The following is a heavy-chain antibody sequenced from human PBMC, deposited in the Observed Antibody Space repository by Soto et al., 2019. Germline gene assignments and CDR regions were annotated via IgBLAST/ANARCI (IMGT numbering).Heavy chain of an antibody. J-gene: IGHJ4*02. CDR1: GVSFSAFW. Sequence: VQLVESGGGLVQPGGSLRLSCAASGVSFSAFWMSWVRQIPGKGLEWVANINQDGSEKQYVDSVKGRFTISRDNAKNSLFPQMNSLRAQDPAVYYCARDRGWNIVVIPASFDLWGRGALVSVSS. CDR3: ARDRGWNIVVIPASFDL. V-gene: IGHV3-7*01. D-gene: IGHD2-15*01. CDR2: INQDGSEK.